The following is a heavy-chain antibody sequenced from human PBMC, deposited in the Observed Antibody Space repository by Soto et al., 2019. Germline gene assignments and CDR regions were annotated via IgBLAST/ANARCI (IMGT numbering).Heavy chain of an antibody. V-gene: IGHV1-18*01. D-gene: IGHD3-22*01. CDR1: GYTFTSYG. J-gene: IGHJ5*02. CDR2: ISAYNGNT. Sequence: ASVKVSCKASGYTFTSYGISWVRQAPGQGLEWMGWISAYNGNTNYAQKLQGRVTMTTDTSTSTAYMELRSLRSDDTAVYYCAITRDYYDSSGYYRYNWFDPWGQGTLVTVSS. CDR3: AITRDYYDSSGYYRYNWFDP.